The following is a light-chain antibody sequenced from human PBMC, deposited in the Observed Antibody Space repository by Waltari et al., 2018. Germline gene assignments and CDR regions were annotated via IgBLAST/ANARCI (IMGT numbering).Light chain of an antibody. J-gene: IGKJ2*01. CDR1: QSVSRN. CDR2: GAS. CDR3: QQYNNWPPYT. Sequence: EIVMTQSPATLSVSPGERATTSCRASQSVSRNLAWYQQKPGQAPRLLIYGASTRSTGIPARFSGSGSGTEFTLTISSLQSEDFAVYYCQQYNNWPPYTFGQGTKLEIK. V-gene: IGKV3-15*01.